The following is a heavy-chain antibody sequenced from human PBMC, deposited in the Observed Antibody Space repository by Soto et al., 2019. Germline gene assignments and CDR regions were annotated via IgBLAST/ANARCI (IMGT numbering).Heavy chain of an antibody. D-gene: IGHD3-9*01. CDR3: AAAIWSTRYFDWLCWFDP. V-gene: IGHV1-69*01. CDR2: IIPIFGTA. CDR1: GGTFSSYA. J-gene: IGHJ5*02. Sequence: QVQLVQSGAEVKTPGSSVKVSCKASGGTFSSYAISWVRQAPGQGLEWMGGIIPIFGTANYAQKFQGRVKITADESTSTAYMELSSLRSEDLAVYYCAAAIWSTRYFDWLCWFDPWGQGTLVTVSS.